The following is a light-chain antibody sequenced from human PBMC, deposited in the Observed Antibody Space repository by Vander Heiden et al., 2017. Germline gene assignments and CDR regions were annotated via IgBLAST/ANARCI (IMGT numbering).Light chain of an antibody. Sequence: EIVLPQSPATLSLSPGERATLSCRASQSVSRYLALYQQKPGQAPRLLIYDASNRATGIPARFSGSGSGTDFTLTISSLEPEDFAVYYCQQRSNWPLTFGGGTKVEIK. V-gene: IGKV3-11*01. J-gene: IGKJ4*01. CDR2: DAS. CDR3: QQRSNWPLT. CDR1: QSVSRY.